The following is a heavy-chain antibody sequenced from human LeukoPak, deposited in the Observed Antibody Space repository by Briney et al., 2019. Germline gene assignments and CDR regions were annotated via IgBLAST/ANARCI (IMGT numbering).Heavy chain of an antibody. D-gene: IGHD6-6*01. Sequence: SETLSLTCTVSGGSISSSSYYWGWIRQPPGKGLEWIGSIYYSGGTNYNPSLKSRVTISVDTSKNQFSLKLSSVTAADTAVYYCASALAARPNYYYMDVWGKGTTVTVSS. CDR2: IYYSGGT. CDR3: ASALAARPNYYYMDV. CDR1: GGSISSSSYY. V-gene: IGHV4-39*07. J-gene: IGHJ6*03.